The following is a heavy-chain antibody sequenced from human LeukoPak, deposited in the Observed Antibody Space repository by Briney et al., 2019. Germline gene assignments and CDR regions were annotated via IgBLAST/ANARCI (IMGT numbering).Heavy chain of an antibody. CDR1: GYTFTSYG. CDR3: ARSTSYYYDSSGYPKGDDY. Sequence: ASVKVSCKASGYTFTSYGISWVRQAPGQGLEWMGWISAYNGNTNYAQKLQDRVTMTTDTSTSTAYMELRSLRSDDTAVYYCARSTSYYYDSSGYPKGDDYWGQGTLVTVSS. V-gene: IGHV1-18*01. CDR2: ISAYNGNT. D-gene: IGHD3-22*01. J-gene: IGHJ4*02.